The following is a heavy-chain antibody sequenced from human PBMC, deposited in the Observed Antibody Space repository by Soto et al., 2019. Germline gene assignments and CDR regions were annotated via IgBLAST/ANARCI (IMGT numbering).Heavy chain of an antibody. V-gene: IGHV4-30-4*01. CDR2: IYYSGST. J-gene: IGHJ4*02. CDR1: GGSISSGDYY. Sequence: QVQLQESGPGLVKPSQTLSLTCTVSGGSISSGDYYWSWIRQPPWKGLEWIGYIYYSGSTYYNPSLKSRVTISVDTSKDQFSLKLSSVTDAVTAVYYCVRAVVPAAIKYWGQGILVTVSS. CDR3: VRAVVPAAIKY. D-gene: IGHD2-2*02.